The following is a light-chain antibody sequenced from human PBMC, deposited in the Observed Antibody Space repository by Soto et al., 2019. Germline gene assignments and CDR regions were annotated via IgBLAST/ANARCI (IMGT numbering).Light chain of an antibody. CDR1: QNISPY. Sequence: DIQMTQSPSTLSASVGDRVTITCRASQNISPYLAWYQQKPGKAPNVLISEVSILKSGVPSRFSGSGSGTEFTLTISSLQPDDFATYYCQQYNSYSRTFGQGTKVDIK. CDR3: QQYNSYSRT. V-gene: IGKV1-5*03. J-gene: IGKJ1*01. CDR2: EVS.